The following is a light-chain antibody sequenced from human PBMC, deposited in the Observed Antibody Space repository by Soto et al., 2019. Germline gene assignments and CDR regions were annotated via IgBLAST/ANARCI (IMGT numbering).Light chain of an antibody. CDR2: EGT. CDR1: SSDVGSYKF. CDR3: CSYAVDSTWV. J-gene: IGLJ3*02. V-gene: IGLV2-23*01. Sequence: QSALAQPASVSGSPGQSITISCTGSSSDVGSYKFVSWFQQNPGKAPKLIIYEGTKRPSGVSNRFSGSKSGYTASLTISGLQPEDEADYYCCSYAVDSTWVFGGGTKLTVL.